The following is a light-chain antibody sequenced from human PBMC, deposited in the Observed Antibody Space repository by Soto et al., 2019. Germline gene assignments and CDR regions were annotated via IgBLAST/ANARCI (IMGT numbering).Light chain of an antibody. J-gene: IGKJ3*01. V-gene: IGKV1-9*01. CDR2: GAS. CDR1: QDVSRY. CDR3: QQLQRTPLT. Sequence: QLTQSPSSLSASVGDRVTITCRASQDVSRYLAWYQQKAGKAPKLLIYGASTLQSGVPSRFSGFGSGTEFTLTISSLQPADVATYHCQQLQRTPLTFGPGTTVDV.